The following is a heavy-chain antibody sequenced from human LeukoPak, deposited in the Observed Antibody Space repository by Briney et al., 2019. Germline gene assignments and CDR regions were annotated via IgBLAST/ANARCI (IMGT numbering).Heavy chain of an antibody. J-gene: IGHJ3*02. CDR3: ARVFGSGSYFDAFDI. CDR1: GFTFSSYG. Sequence: GRSLRLSCAASGFTFSSYGMHWVRQAPGKGLEWVAVIWYDGSNKYYADSVKGRFTISRDNSKNTLYLQMNSLRAEDTAVYYCARVFGSGSYFDAFDIWGQGTMVTVSS. V-gene: IGHV3-33*01. CDR2: IWYDGSNK. D-gene: IGHD3-10*01.